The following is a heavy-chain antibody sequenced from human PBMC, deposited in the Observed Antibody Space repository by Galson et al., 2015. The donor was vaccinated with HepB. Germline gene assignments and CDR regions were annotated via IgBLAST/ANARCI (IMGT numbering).Heavy chain of an antibody. Sequence: SLRLSCAASGLTFSNYWMTWVRQARGKGLEWVATMNQDGTEKHYVDSVKGRFTISRDNTKNSLYLQMNSLRVEDTAMYYCARGRGVDYWGQGTLVTVSS. CDR3: ARGRGVDY. CDR1: GLTFSNYW. J-gene: IGHJ4*02. D-gene: IGHD3-10*01. V-gene: IGHV3-7*03. CDR2: MNQDGTEK.